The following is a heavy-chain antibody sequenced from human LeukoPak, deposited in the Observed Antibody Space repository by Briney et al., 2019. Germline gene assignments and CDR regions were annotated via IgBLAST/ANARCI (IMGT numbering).Heavy chain of an antibody. CDR3: ARRDGYNHVDY. J-gene: IGHJ4*02. V-gene: IGHV5-51*01. Sequence: GESLKISCKASGYTFTDYWIAWVRQMPGKGLELMGIVYPDDSDTRYSPSFQGQVTISADESINSAYLQWSGLKASDTAIYYCARRDGYNHVDYWGQGTLVTVSS. D-gene: IGHD5-24*01. CDR1: GYTFTDYW. CDR2: VYPDDSDT.